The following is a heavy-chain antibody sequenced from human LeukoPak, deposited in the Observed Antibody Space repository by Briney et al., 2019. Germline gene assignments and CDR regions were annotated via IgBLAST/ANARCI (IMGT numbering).Heavy chain of an antibody. Sequence: GSLRHSRAASGFTYNDYYMRWLDQAPGKELAGVSYISSSGSNILYAHSVKGRFTISRDNARNSLYLQMNSLRAEDTAVYYCARKRYYYDSSANGWFDPWGQGTLVTVSS. D-gene: IGHD3-22*01. CDR2: ISSSGSNI. CDR1: GFTYNDYY. J-gene: IGHJ5*02. CDR3: ARKRYYYDSSANGWFDP. V-gene: IGHV3-11*04.